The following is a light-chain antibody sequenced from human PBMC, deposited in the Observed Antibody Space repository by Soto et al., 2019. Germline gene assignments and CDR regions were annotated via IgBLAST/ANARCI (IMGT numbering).Light chain of an antibody. CDR1: QSVLYSLNSKNY. J-gene: IGKJ2*01. Sequence: DFVMTQSPDSLAVSLGERATINCKSSQSVLYSLNSKNYLAWYQQKPGQPPNLLIYWASTRESGVPERFSGSGSGTDFTLTISSVQAEDVAVYFCQQYLTTPHTFGQGTKLQIK. CDR2: WAS. CDR3: QQYLTTPHT. V-gene: IGKV4-1*01.